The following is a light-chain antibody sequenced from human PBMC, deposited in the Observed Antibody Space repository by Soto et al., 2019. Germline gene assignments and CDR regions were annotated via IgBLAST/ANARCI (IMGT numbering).Light chain of an antibody. V-gene: IGKV1-5*01. Sequence: DIQMTQSPSSLSASVGDRVTITCRASQSISTWLAWYQQKLGKAPRLLMYDASSLESGVPSRFSGSGFGTDFTLTISSLQPDDFATYYCQQYNTYSALTFGGGTKVDIK. CDR3: QQYNTYSALT. CDR2: DAS. J-gene: IGKJ4*01. CDR1: QSISTW.